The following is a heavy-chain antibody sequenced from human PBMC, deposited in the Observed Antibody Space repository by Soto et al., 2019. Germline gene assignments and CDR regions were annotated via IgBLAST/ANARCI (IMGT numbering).Heavy chain of an antibody. J-gene: IGHJ3*01. V-gene: IGHV4-31*03. D-gene: IGHD3-10*01. CDR2: IYYSGST. CDR3: ATHARSQLWFGEFLF. CDR1: GCSISSGGYY. Sequence: LSLTCTVSGCSISSGGYYWSWIRQHPGKGLEWIGYIYYSGSTYYNPSLKSRVTISVDTSKNQFSLKLSSVTAADTAVYYCATHARSQLWFGEFLFWGQGTMVTVSS.